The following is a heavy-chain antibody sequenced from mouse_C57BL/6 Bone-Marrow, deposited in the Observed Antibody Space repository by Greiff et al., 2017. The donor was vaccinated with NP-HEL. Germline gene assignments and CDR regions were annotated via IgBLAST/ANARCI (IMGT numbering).Heavy chain of an antibody. V-gene: IGHV5-12*01. CDR1: GFTFSDYY. CDR2: ISNGGGST. J-gene: IGHJ1*03. CDR3: ASGYFDV. Sequence: EVMLVESGGGLVQPGGSLKLSCAASGFTFSDYYMYWVRQTPEKRLEWVAYISNGGGSTYYPDTVKGRFTISRDNAKNTLYLQMSRLKSEDTAMYYCASGYFDVWGTGTTVTVSS.